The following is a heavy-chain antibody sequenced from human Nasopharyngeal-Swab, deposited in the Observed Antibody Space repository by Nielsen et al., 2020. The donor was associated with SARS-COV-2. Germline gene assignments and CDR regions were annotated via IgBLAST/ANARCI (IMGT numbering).Heavy chain of an antibody. Sequence: SVKVSCKASGGTFSSYSISWVRQAPGQGLEWMGGIIPIFGTANYAQKFQGRVTITADESTSTAYMELSSLRSEDTAVYYCARERLGAFDIWGQGTMVTVSS. V-gene: IGHV1-69*13. CDR2: IIPIFGTA. D-gene: IGHD3-16*01. CDR1: GGTFSSYS. J-gene: IGHJ3*02. CDR3: ARERLGAFDI.